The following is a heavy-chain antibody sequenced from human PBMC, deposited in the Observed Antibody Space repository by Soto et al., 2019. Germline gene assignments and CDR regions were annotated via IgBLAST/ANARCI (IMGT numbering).Heavy chain of an antibody. CDR1: GYTFTRYY. CDR3: ARDSIVARYYFDY. D-gene: IGHD6-6*01. V-gene: IGHV1-46*01. J-gene: IGHJ4*02. CDR2: INPRGGST. Sequence: ASVKVSCKASGYTFTRYYIHWVRQAPGQGLEWMGIINPRGGSTTYAQKFQGRVTLTSDTSTSTAYMELGRLRSEDTAVYFCARDSIVARYYFDYWGQGTPVTVSS.